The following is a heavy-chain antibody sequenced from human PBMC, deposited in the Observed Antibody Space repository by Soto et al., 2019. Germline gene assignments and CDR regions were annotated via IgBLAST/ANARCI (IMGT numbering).Heavy chain of an antibody. V-gene: IGHV3-23*01. Sequence: PGGSLSLSCAASGFTFSSYAMSWVRQAPGKGLEWVSAISGSGGSTYYADSVKGRFTISRDNSKNTLYLQMNSLRAEDTAVYYCAKALVPASHYYGMDVWGQGTTVTVSS. CDR2: ISGSGGST. CDR3: AKALVPASHYYGMDV. CDR1: GFTFSSYA. D-gene: IGHD2-2*01. J-gene: IGHJ6*02.